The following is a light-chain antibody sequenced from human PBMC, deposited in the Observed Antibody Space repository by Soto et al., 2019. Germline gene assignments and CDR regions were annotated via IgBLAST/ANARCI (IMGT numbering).Light chain of an antibody. CDR2: EVS. Sequence: QSVLTQPASVSGSLGQSITISCTGTSTDFGGQNYVSWYQQHPGRAPKLILYEVSNRPSGISNRFSGSKSGNTASLTISGLQSEDEADHYCSSYTDVVTTEVLGHGTKLTVL. J-gene: IGLJ1*01. CDR1: STDFGGQNY. CDR3: SSYTDVVTTEV. V-gene: IGLV2-14*01.